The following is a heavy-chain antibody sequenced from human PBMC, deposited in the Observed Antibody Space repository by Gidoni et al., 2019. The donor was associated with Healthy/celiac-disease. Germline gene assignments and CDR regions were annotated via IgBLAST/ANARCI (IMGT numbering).Heavy chain of an antibody. CDR1: GGSIRSSSYY. D-gene: IGHD2-8*01. CDR2: IYYSGST. CDR3: ARGGRNGVWPFDP. J-gene: IGHJ5*02. Sequence: QLQLQESGPGLVKPSETLSLTCTVSGGSIRSSSYYWGWIRQPPGKGLEWIGSIYYSGSTYYNPSLKSRVTISVDTSKNQFSLKLSSVTAADTAVYYCARGGRNGVWPFDPWGQGTLVTVSS. V-gene: IGHV4-39*07.